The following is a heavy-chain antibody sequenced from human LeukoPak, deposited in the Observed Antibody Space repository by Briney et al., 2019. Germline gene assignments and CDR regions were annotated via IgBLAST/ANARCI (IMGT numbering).Heavy chain of an antibody. Sequence: ASVKVSCKASGYTFTSYDINWVRQATGQGREWMGWMNPNSGNTGYAQKFQGGVTMTRNTSISTAYMELSSLRSEDTAVYYCARGHVIAAAVSWGQGTLVTVSS. CDR3: ARGHVIAAAVS. CDR2: MNPNSGNT. J-gene: IGHJ4*02. D-gene: IGHD6-13*01. V-gene: IGHV1-8*01. CDR1: GYTFTSYD.